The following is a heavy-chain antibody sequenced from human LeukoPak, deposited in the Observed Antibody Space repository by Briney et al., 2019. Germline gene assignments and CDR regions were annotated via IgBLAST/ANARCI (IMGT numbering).Heavy chain of an antibody. CDR2: IIPIFGTA. D-gene: IGHD1-26*01. V-gene: IGHV1-69*01. CDR1: GGTFSSYA. J-gene: IGHJ3*02. CDR3: ARSRFIVGALVDAFDI. Sequence: ASVKVSCKASGGTFSSYAISWVRQAPGQGLEWMGGIIPIFGTANYAQKFQGRVTITADESTSTAYMELSSLRSEDTAVYYCARSRFIVGALVDAFDIWGQGTMVTVSS.